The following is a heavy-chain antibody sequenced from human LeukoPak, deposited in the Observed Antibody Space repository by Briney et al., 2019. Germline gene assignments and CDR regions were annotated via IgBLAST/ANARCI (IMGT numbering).Heavy chain of an antibody. CDR3: AREEDVVVPAAMPDY. V-gene: IGHV1-18*01. CDR2: ISAYNGNT. D-gene: IGHD2-2*01. Sequence: EASVKVSCKASGYTFTSYGISWVRQAPRQGFEGMGRISAYNGNTNYAQKLQGRVTMTTDTSTNTAYMELRSLRSDDTAVYYCAREEDVVVPAAMPDYWGQGTLVTVSS. CDR1: GYTFTSYG. J-gene: IGHJ4*02.